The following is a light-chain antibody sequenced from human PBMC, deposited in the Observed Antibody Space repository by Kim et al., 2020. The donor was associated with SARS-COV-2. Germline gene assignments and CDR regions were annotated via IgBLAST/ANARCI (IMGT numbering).Light chain of an antibody. CDR1: QSVLYSSNNKNY. J-gene: IGKJ2*01. CDR2: WAS. Sequence: RATINCKSSQSVLYSSNNKNYLAWYQQKPGQPPKLLIYWASTRESGVPDRFSGGGSGTDFTLTISSLQAEDVAVYYCQQYYSTPRTFGQGTKLEIK. V-gene: IGKV4-1*01. CDR3: QQYYSTPRT.